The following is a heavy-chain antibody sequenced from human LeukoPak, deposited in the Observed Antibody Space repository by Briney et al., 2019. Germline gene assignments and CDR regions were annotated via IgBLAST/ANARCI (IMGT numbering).Heavy chain of an antibody. CDR1: GYTFTDYY. Sequence: ASVKVSCKASGYTFTDYYMHWVRQAPGQGLEWMGWINPNSGGTNYAQKFQGWVTMTRDTSISTAYMELSRLRSDDTAVYYCARGAVAGYYFDYWGQGTLVTVSS. D-gene: IGHD6-19*01. CDR2: INPNSGGT. V-gene: IGHV1-2*04. J-gene: IGHJ4*02. CDR3: ARGAVAGYYFDY.